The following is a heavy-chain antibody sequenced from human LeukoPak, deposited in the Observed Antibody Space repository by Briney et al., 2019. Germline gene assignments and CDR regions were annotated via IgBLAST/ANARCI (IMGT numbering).Heavy chain of an antibody. CDR2: MNPNSGNT. V-gene: IGHV1-8*02. J-gene: IGHJ5*02. CDR3: ARDGSSSWYGRRFDP. Sequence: ASVKVSCKASGYIFTSYGISWVRQAPGQGLEWMGWMNPNSGNTGYAQKFQGRVTMTRSTSISTAYMELSSLRSEDTAVYYCARDGSSSWYGRRFDPWGQGTLVTVSS. CDR1: GYIFTSYG. D-gene: IGHD6-13*01.